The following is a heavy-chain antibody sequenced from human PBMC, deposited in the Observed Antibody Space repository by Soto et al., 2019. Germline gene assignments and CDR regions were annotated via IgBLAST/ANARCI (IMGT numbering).Heavy chain of an antibody. CDR2: VSYNGNQK. CDR3: AKDVGQQLVLNYGMDV. D-gene: IGHD6-13*01. CDR1: GFTFRSFG. V-gene: IGHV3-30*18. Sequence: QVQLVESGGGVIQPGTSLSLSCGSSGFTFRSFGMYWVRQAPGKGLEWVAVVSYNGNQKYYADSVKGRFTGSRDNAKNFLCLRMTSLRGEYTAVYYCAKDVGQQLVLNYGMDVWGQGTTVTVSS. J-gene: IGHJ6*02.